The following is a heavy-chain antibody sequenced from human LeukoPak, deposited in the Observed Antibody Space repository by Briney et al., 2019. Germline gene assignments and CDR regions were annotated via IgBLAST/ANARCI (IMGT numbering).Heavy chain of an antibody. V-gene: IGHV4-59*01. CDR1: GGSISSYY. D-gene: IGHD3-22*01. Sequence: ETLSLTCTVSGGSISSYYWSWIRQPPGKGLEWIGYIYYSGSTNYNPSLKSRVTISVDTSKNQFSLKLSSVTAADTAVYYCARLSGYYSYYYGMDVWGQGTTVTVSS. CDR2: IYYSGST. J-gene: IGHJ6*02. CDR3: ARLSGYYSYYYGMDV.